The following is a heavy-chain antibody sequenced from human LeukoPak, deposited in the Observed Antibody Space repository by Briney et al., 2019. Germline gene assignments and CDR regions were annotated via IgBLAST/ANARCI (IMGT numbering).Heavy chain of an antibody. CDR2: IIPIFGTA. D-gene: IGHD3-16*02. J-gene: IGHJ4*02. CDR1: GGTFISYA. V-gene: IGHV1-69*05. Sequence: SVKVSCKASGGTFISYAISWVRQAPGQGLEWMGRIIPIFGTANYAQKFQGRVTITTDESTSTAYMELSSLRSEDTAVYYCARDRLRLGELSSHLYFDYWGQGTLVTVSS. CDR3: ARDRLRLGELSSHLYFDY.